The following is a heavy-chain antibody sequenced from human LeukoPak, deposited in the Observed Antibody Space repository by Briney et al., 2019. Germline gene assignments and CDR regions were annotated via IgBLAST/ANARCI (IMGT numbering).Heavy chain of an antibody. J-gene: IGHJ3*02. V-gene: IGHV3-23*01. Sequence: PGGSLRLSCAASGFTFSSYAMSWVRQAPGKGLEWVSAISGSGGSTYYADSVKGRFTISRDNSKNTLYLQMNSLRPEDTAVYYCAKQFLGYKELDIWGQGTMVTVSS. D-gene: IGHD1-1*01. CDR1: GFTFSSYA. CDR3: AKQFLGYKELDI. CDR2: ISGSGGST.